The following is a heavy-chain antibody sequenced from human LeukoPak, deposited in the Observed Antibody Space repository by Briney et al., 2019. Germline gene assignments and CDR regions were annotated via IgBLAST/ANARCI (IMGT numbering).Heavy chain of an antibody. CDR2: ISRSGTTT. CDR3: VGEPYFDY. V-gene: IGHV3-48*01. Sequence: GGSLRLSCAPSGFTFRNYDMNWVRQAPGKGLEWVSYISRSGTTTYYANSVKGRFTISRDNANNFLYLQMSSLRAEDTAVYYCVGEPYFDYWGQGTLVTVSS. CDR1: GFTFRNYD. J-gene: IGHJ4*02.